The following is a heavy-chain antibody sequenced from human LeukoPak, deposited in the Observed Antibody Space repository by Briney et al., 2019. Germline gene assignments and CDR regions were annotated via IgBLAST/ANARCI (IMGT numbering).Heavy chain of an antibody. CDR1: GFTFSSYA. J-gene: IGHJ4*02. CDR3: ARESVGAMN. CDR2: ISYDGSNK. D-gene: IGHD1-26*01. Sequence: GRSLRLSCAASGFTFSSYAMHWVRQAPGKGLEWVAVISYDGSNKYYADSVKGRFTISRDNAKNSLYLQMNSLRAEDTAVYYCARESVGAMNWGQGTLVTVSS. V-gene: IGHV3-30*04.